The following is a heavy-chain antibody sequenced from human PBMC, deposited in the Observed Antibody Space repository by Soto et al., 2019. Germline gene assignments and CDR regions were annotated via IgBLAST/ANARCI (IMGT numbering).Heavy chain of an antibody. CDR1: GFTFSSYA. D-gene: IGHD5-12*01. J-gene: IGHJ4*02. Sequence: GGSLRLSCSASGFTFSSYAMHWVRQAPGKGLEYVSGVRGNGDPPFYADSVKGRFTISRDNSKNTLYLQMSGLSADDTAVYYCVKSRGGNNFDFFDWGQGALVTVSS. V-gene: IGHV3-64D*06. CDR3: VKSRGGNNFDFFD. CDR2: VRGNGDPP.